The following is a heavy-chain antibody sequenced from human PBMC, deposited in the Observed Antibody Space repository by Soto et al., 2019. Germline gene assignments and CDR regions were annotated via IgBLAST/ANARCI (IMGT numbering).Heavy chain of an antibody. D-gene: IGHD6-19*01. CDR2: ISGSGGST. Sequence: GGSLRLSCAASGFTFSSYAMSWVRQAPGKGLEWVSAISGSGGSTYYADSVKGRFTISRDNSKNTLYLQMNSLRAEDTAVYYCAKDLDISGWPQGFDYWGQGTLVTVSS. V-gene: IGHV3-23*01. J-gene: IGHJ4*02. CDR3: AKDLDISGWPQGFDY. CDR1: GFTFSSYA.